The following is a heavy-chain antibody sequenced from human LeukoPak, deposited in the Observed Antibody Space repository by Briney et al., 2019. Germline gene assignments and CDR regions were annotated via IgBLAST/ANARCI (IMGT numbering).Heavy chain of an antibody. CDR1: GFTFSSYA. CDR2: ISSNGGST. D-gene: IGHD3-10*01. J-gene: IGHJ4*02. CDR3: ARGRFGEQKPGDY. V-gene: IGHV3-64*01. Sequence: GGSLRLSCAASGFTFSSYAMHWVRQAPGKGLEYVSAISSNGGSTYYANSVKGRFTISRDNSKNTLYLQMGSLRAEDMAVYYCARGRFGEQKPGDYRGQGTLVTVSS.